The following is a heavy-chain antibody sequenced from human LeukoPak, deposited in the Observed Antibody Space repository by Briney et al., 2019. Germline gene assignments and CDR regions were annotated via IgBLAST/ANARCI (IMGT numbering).Heavy chain of an antibody. J-gene: IGHJ4*02. D-gene: IGHD3-3*01. CDR3: AAGFYFGDY. V-gene: IGHV3-33*01. CDR1: GFTFSSYS. Sequence: RSLRLSSAASGFTFSSYSMDWVRQAPHKRLEWVAVIWYDGSNKYYADSVKGRFTISRDNSKSTLYLQMNSLRAEDTAVYYCAAGFYFGDYWGQGTLVTVSS. CDR2: IWYDGSNK.